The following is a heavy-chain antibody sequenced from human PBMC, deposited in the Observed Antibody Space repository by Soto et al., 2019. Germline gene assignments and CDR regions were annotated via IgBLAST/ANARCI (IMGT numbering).Heavy chain of an antibody. CDR1: DGSVSSPTYY. CDR2: VYYSGST. Sequence: SETLSLTCTVSDGSVSSPTYYWAWVRRPPGKGLQWIGNVYYSGSTFYNPSLKSRVTVSIDTSKNQFSLSLGSFTASDTAVYYCARVLTGSRAFDFWGQRALVTVSS. V-gene: IGHV4-39*01. D-gene: IGHD1-20*01. CDR3: ARVLTGSRAFDF. J-gene: IGHJ4*02.